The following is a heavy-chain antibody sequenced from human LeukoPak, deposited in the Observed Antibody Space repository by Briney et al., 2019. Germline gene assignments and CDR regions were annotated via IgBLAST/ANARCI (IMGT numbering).Heavy chain of an antibody. V-gene: IGHV1-18*01. Sequence: GASVKVSCKASGYTFTSYGISWVRQAPGQGLEWMGWISAYNGNTNYAQKLQGRVTMTTDTSTSTAYMELRSLRSDDTAVYYCARALYALEVETDAFDIWGQGTMVTVSS. CDR1: GYTFTSYG. D-gene: IGHD2/OR15-2a*01. CDR3: ARALYALEVETDAFDI. CDR2: ISAYNGNT. J-gene: IGHJ3*02.